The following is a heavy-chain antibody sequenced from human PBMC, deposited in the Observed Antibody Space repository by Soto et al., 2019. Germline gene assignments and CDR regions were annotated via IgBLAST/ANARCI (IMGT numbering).Heavy chain of an antibody. Sequence: VESVTISCKGSGYSFSTYWIGWVLQTPGKGLEWMAIVYPGDSDTKYSPSFQGQVTISADTSTSTASLQWNSLKASDTAMYYCAKSRGYSYGFLTPDFDYWGQGTMVTVSS. V-gene: IGHV5-51*01. D-gene: IGHD5-18*01. CDR2: VYPGDSDT. CDR3: AKSRGYSYGFLTPDFDY. CDR1: GYSFSTYW. J-gene: IGHJ4*02.